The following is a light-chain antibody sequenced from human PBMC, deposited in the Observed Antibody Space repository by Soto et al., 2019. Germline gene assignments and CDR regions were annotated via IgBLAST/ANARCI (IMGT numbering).Light chain of an antibody. CDR1: QSVGSN. Sequence: EIAMTQSPATLSVSPGERASLSCRASQSVGSNLAWYQQTAGQAPRLLISGASTRATGIPARFSGSGSGTEFTLTISSLQSEDFAVYSCQQYSNWPYTFGQGTKLEIK. J-gene: IGKJ2*01. CDR2: GAS. V-gene: IGKV3-15*01. CDR3: QQYSNWPYT.